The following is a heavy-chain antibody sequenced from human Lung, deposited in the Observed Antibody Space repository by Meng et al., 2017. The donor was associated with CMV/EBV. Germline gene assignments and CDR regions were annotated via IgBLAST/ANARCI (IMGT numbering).Heavy chain of an antibody. CDR2: IWDDGRNT. J-gene: IGHJ4*01. Sequence: AASGFGFSGYDRHWVRQSPATGLQWVAHIWDDGRNTNYAESVKGRFTISRDNSKKTVYLQLNNLRTEDTAVYYCAKVGGYASMYDYWGRGTLVTVSS. CDR3: AKVGGYASMYDY. V-gene: IGHV3-33*06. D-gene: IGHD3-22*01. CDR1: GFGFSGYD.